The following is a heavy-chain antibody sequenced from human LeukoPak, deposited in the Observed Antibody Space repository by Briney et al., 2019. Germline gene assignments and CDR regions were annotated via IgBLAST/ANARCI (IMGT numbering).Heavy chain of an antibody. CDR3: ARVRCSGGSCPYYYYYYMDV. CDR2: IHYSGST. V-gene: IGHV4-39*07. Sequence: SETLSLTCTVSGGSISSSSYHWAWIRQPPGKGLEWIGSIHYSGSTYYNPSLQSRVTISIDTSKNQFSLKLRFVTAADTAVYYCARVRCSGGSCPYYYYYYMDVWGKGTTVTVSS. D-gene: IGHD2-15*01. J-gene: IGHJ6*03. CDR1: GGSISSSSYH.